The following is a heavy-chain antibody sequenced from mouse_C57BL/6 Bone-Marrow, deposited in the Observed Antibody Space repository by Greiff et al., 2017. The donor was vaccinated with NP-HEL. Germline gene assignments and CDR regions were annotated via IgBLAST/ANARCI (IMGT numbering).Heavy chain of an antibody. D-gene: IGHD1-1*01. CDR1: GFTFSDYY. CDR3: ARHTGVYFDY. Sequence: EVQLVESGGGLVQPGGSLKLSCAASGFTFSDYYMYWVRQTPEQRLEWVAYISNGGGSTYYPDTVKGRFTISRDNAKNTLYLQMSRLKSEDTAMYYCARHTGVYFDYWGQGTTLTVSS. J-gene: IGHJ2*01. CDR2: ISNGGGST. V-gene: IGHV5-12*01.